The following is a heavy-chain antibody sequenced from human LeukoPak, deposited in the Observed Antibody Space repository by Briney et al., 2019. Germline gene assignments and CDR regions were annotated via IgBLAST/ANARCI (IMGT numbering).Heavy chain of an antibody. D-gene: IGHD3-22*01. CDR3: ARGLYDTSGYHFDY. Sequence: SETLSLTCTVSGGSISSDSYYWSWIRQRPGLGLEWIGYVYYTGSTYYHPSLRSRISLSLDTSEKQISLRLTSVTATDSAVYYCARGLYDTSGYHFDYWGQGTLVTVSS. CDR2: VYYTGST. J-gene: IGHJ4*02. CDR1: GGSISSDSYY. V-gene: IGHV4-31*03.